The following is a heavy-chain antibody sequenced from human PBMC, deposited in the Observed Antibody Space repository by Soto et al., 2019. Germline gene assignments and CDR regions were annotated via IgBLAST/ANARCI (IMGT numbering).Heavy chain of an antibody. CDR2: INPSGTTT. J-gene: IGHJ6*02. CDR1: GYTFTSFY. CDR3: AKPQIPRHYYYGKEV. Sequence: QVQLVQSGAEVKKPGASVKVSCKASGYTFTSFYMHWVRQAPGQGLEWMGIINPSGTTTDYAQKFQGRVTMTRDTSTSTYYMDLSSLTSEDTAVYYCAKPQIPRHYYYGKEVWGQGTAVTVSS. V-gene: IGHV1-46*01.